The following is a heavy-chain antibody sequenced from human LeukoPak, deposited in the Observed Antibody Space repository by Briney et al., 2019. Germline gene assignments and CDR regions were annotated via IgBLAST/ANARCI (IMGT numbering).Heavy chain of an antibody. V-gene: IGHV4-39*01. D-gene: IGHD3-10*02. Sequence: PSETLSLTCTVSGGSISSSSYYLGWIRQTPGKGLEWIVSIYYSGSTYYNPSLKSRVTISVDTSKNQFSLKLSSVTAADTAVYYCARSIYLLCSWGCVPDWYFDLWGRGTLVTVSS. J-gene: IGHJ2*01. CDR2: IYYSGST. CDR1: GGSISSSSYY. CDR3: ARSIYLLCSWGCVPDWYFDL.